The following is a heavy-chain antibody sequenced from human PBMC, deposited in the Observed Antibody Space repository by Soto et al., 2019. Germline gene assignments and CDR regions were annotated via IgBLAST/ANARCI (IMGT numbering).Heavy chain of an antibody. D-gene: IGHD4-17*01. CDR3: ASGPTVTTHWFVP. CDR1: GGSFSGYY. CDR2: INHSGST. J-gene: IGHJ5*02. Sequence: SETLSLTCAVYGGSFSGYYWSWIRQPPGKGLEWIGEINHSGSTNYNPSLKSRVTISVDTSKNQFSLKLSSVTAADTAVYYCASGPTVTTHWFVPWGKGNLVTVAS. V-gene: IGHV4-34*01.